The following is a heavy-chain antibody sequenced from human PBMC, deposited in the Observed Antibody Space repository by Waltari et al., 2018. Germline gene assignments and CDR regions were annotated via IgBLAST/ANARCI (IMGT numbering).Heavy chain of an antibody. Sequence: QERLVASGGGLVKPGGSLRLSCAASGFTFGDYYMSWIRQSPGKGLEWISYITNSGETVYYSDSARGRFTVSRDNARNSLYLHMTSLRAEDTAVYYCARTNEEWLDYY. J-gene: IGHJ6*01. CDR3: ARTNEEWLDYY. CDR1: GFTFGDYY. V-gene: IGHV3-11*04. D-gene: IGHD5-12*01. CDR2: ITNSGETV.